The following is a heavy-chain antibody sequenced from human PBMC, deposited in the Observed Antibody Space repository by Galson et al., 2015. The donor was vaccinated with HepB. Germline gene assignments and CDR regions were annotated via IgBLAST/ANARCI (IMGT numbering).Heavy chain of an antibody. D-gene: IGHD2-2*01. Sequence: SLRLSCAASGFTFSSYAMHWVRQAPGKGLEYVSAISSNGGSTYYADSVKGRFTISRDNSKNTLYLQMSSLRAEDTAVYYCVKDGGDCSSTSCYSPYYYGMDVWGQGTTVTVSS. V-gene: IGHV3-64D*06. CDR2: ISSNGGST. CDR1: GFTFSSYA. J-gene: IGHJ6*02. CDR3: VKDGGDCSSTSCYSPYYYGMDV.